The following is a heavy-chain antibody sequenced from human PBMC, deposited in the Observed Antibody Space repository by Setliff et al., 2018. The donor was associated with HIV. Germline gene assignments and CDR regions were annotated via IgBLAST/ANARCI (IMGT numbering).Heavy chain of an antibody. V-gene: IGHV3-23*01. CDR3: AKHECCGGCYYYMDV. Sequence: QPGGSLRLSCLGSGFTFGEYGMSWFRQAPGKGLEWISGISGCGSGSRTDYVDSVKGRFTISRDNSKNTLYLQLNSLRPEDTAIYYCAKHECCGGCYYYMDVWGKGTTVTVSS. CDR2: ISGCGSGSRT. CDR1: GFTFGEYG. D-gene: IGHD2-21*01. J-gene: IGHJ6*03.